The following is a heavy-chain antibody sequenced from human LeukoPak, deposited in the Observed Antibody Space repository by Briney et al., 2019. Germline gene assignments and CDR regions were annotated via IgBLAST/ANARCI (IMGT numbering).Heavy chain of an antibody. Sequence: GGSLMLSCVGAGFSNADYGMSWVRQGPGKGLEWVAGIDWNGDALQYADSVKGRFTISRDNAKNSLYLQMDILRPEDTGVYYCARDLSATWYSLAYWGQGTLVTVSS. D-gene: IGHD2-21*02. V-gene: IGHV3-20*04. CDR3: ARDLSATWYSLAY. J-gene: IGHJ4*02. CDR2: IDWNGDAL. CDR1: GFSNADYG.